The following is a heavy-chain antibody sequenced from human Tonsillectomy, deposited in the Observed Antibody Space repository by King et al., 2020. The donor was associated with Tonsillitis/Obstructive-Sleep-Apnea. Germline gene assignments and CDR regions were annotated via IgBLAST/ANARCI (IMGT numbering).Heavy chain of an antibody. CDR1: AFTFSNAW. Sequence: VQLVESGGGLVNPGGCLRLLCAASAFTFSNAWMTWVRQVPGKGLEWVGRISSKADGGTTDYAAPVQGRFTISRDDSKNNLYLQMNNLKTEDTDAYYCTTICGGECNSDYWGQGTLVTVSS. CDR2: ISSKADGGTT. V-gene: IGHV3-15*01. D-gene: IGHD2-21*01. J-gene: IGHJ4*02. CDR3: TTICGGECNSDY.